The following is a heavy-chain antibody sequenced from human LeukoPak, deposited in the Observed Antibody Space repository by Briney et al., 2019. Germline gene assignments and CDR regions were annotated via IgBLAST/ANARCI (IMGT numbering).Heavy chain of an antibody. CDR2: INHSGST. CDR1: GGSFSGYY. V-gene: IGHV4-34*01. Sequence: ASETLSLTCAVYGGSFSGYYWSWIRQPPGKGLEWIGEINHSGSTNYNPSLKSRVTISVDTSKNQFSLKLSSVTAADTAVYYCARSWYYYGSGSSYAFDIWGQGTMVTVSS. CDR3: ARSWYYYGSGSSYAFDI. D-gene: IGHD3-10*01. J-gene: IGHJ3*02.